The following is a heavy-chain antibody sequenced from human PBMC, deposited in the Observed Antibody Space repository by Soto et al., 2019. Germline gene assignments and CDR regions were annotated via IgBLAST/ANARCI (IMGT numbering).Heavy chain of an antibody. V-gene: IGHV1-69*12. J-gene: IGHJ6*02. Sequence: QVQLEQSGAEVKKPGSWVKVSCKASGGRFSTSAISWVRQAPGQGLEWMGGIMPIFRTPDYAQKFQGRVTVSADESTSTAYMELSGLRSDDTAVYYCARDNDRPQLGGNYYYILDVWGQGTTITVSS. CDR2: IMPIFRTP. CDR1: GGRFSTSA. D-gene: IGHD2-8*01. CDR3: ARDNDRPQLGGNYYYILDV.